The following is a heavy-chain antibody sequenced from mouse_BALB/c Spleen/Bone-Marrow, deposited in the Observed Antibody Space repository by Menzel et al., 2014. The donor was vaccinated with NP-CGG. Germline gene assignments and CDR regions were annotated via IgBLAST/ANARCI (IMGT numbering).Heavy chain of an antibody. J-gene: IGHJ3*01. Sequence: QVQLQQSGPELVKPGASVMMSCKASGYTFTSYYIHWVKQRPGQGLEWIGWIYPGDGSTKYNEKFKGKTTLTADKSSSTAYMLLSSLTSEDSAIYFCAICYGYDEFAYWGQGTLVTVSA. D-gene: IGHD2-2*01. CDR2: IYPGDGST. CDR3: AICYGYDEFAY. V-gene: IGHV1S56*01. CDR1: GYTFTSYY.